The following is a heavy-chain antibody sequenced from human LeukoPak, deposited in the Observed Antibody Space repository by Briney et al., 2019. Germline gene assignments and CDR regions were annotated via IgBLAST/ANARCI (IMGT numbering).Heavy chain of an antibody. J-gene: IGHJ4*02. CDR2: INPYNGNT. CDR3: AREIYGRFDF. Sequence: GASVTLTCKASGYTFSTYAFSWVRQAPGQGLEWMGWINPYNGNTNYAQKFQGRVTLTTDTSTSTAYMDLRSLRSDDTAMYYCAREIYGRFDFCGQATLVTVSS. V-gene: IGHV1-18*01. D-gene: IGHD4-17*01. CDR1: GYTFSTYA.